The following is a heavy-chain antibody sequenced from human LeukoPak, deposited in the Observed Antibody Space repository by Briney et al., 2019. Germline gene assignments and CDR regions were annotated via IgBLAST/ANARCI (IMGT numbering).Heavy chain of an antibody. V-gene: IGHV4-4*07. CDR3: ARGEDYGDYALQY. Sequence: PSETLSLTCTVSGGSISSYYWSWIRQPAGKGLEWIGRIYTSGSTDYNPSLKSRVTMSGDTSKNQLSLKLRSVTAADTAVYYCARGEDYGDYALQYWGQGTLVTVSS. CDR1: GGSISSYY. CDR2: IYTSGST. J-gene: IGHJ4*02. D-gene: IGHD4-17*01.